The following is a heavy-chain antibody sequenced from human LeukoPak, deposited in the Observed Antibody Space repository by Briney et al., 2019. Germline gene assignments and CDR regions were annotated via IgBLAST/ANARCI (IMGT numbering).Heavy chain of an antibody. D-gene: IGHD2-8*01. CDR3: AKGVCTNGVCYFDY. J-gene: IGHJ4*02. Sequence: PGGSLRLSCAASGFTFSNYGMSWVRQAPGKGLEWVSAISCSGGSTHYADSVKGRFTISRDNPKNTLHLQMNSLRAEDTAVYYCAKGVCTNGVCYFDYWGQGTLVTVSS. CDR2: ISCSGGST. CDR1: GFTFSNYG. V-gene: IGHV3-23*01.